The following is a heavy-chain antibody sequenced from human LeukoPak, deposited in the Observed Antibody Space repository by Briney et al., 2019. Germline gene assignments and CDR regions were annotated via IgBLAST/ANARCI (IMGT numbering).Heavy chain of an antibody. D-gene: IGHD3-22*01. CDR2: ISWDGGST. J-gene: IGHJ4*02. CDR1: GFTFDDCA. Sequence: QSGGSLRLSCAASGFTFDDCAMHWVRQAPGKGLEWVSLISWDGGSTYYADSVKGRFTISRDNSKNSLYLQMNSLRAEDTALYYCAKEGVSGYYHFDYWGQGTLVTVSS. CDR3: AKEGVSGYYHFDY. V-gene: IGHV3-43D*03.